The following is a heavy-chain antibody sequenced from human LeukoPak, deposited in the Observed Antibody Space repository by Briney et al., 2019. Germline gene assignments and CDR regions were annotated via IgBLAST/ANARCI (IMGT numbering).Heavy chain of an antibody. CDR3: ANGYCYGTL. D-gene: IGHD5-18*01. J-gene: IGHJ4*02. CDR2: TSFDGSNE. Sequence: GGSLRLSSAASGFTSSSYGMHWVRQAPGKGLGWVAVTSFDGSNEYHADSVKGRFTISRDNSKNTRYLQMNILRAEDTAVYYCANGYCYGTLWGQGTLVTVSS. V-gene: IGHV3-30*18. CDR1: GFTSSSYG.